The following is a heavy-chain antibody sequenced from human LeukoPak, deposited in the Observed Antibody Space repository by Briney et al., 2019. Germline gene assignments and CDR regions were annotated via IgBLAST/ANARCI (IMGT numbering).Heavy chain of an antibody. D-gene: IGHD3-10*01. CDR1: GGSISGYW. CDR3: AREGAYGWVEI. Sequence: SETLSLTCTVSGGSISGYWWSWIRQPPGKGLEWIGYIYDSGNTSYNPSLRSRLTVSLDTSNNQFSLRLRSVTAADTAVYYCAREGAYGWVEIWGQGTMVTVSS. CDR2: IYDSGNT. J-gene: IGHJ3*02. V-gene: IGHV4-59*01.